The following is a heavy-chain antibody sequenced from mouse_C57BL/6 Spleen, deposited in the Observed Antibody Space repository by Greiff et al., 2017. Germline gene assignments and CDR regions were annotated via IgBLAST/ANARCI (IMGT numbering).Heavy chain of an antibody. CDR2: IRNKANGYTT. J-gene: IGHJ2*01. V-gene: IGHV7-3*01. CDR1: GFTFTDYY. D-gene: IGHD2-4*01. Sequence: EVQLVESGGGLVQPGGSLSLSCAASGFTFTDYYMSWVRQPPGKALEWLGFIRNKANGYTTEYSASVKGRFTISRDNSKSILYLQMNALRAEDSATYYCARYRDDYGYFDYWGQGTTLTVSS. CDR3: ARYRDDYGYFDY.